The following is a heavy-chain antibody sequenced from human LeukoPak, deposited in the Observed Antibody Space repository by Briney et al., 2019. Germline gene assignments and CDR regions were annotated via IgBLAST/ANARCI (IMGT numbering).Heavy chain of an antibody. D-gene: IGHD6-6*01. J-gene: IGHJ3*02. V-gene: IGHV4-4*07. CDR3: ARDRIAARPWAFDI. CDR2: IYTSGST. CDR1: GGSISSYY. Sequence: SQTLSLTCTVSGGSISSYYWSWIRQPAGKGLEWIGRIYTSGSTNYNPSLKSRVTMSVDTSKNQFSLKLSSVTAADTAVYYCARDRIAARPWAFDIWGQGTMVTVSS.